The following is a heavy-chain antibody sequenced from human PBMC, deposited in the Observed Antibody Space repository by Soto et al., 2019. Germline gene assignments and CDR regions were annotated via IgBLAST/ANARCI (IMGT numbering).Heavy chain of an antibody. Sequence: PSETLSLTCAVYGGSFSGYYWSWIRQPPGKGLEWIGYIYYSGSTNYNPSLKSRVTISVDTSKNQFSLKLSSVTAADTAVYYCARSIVVVTALDYWGQGTLVTVSS. CDR2: IYYSGST. J-gene: IGHJ4*02. CDR3: ARSIVVVTALDY. D-gene: IGHD2-21*02. V-gene: IGHV4-59*01. CDR1: GGSFSGYY.